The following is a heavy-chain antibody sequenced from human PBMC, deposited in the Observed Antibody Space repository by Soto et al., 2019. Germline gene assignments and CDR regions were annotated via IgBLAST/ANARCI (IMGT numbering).Heavy chain of an antibody. CDR1: GYSFTSYW. CDR3: ARLAMATRRGYYGMDV. Sequence: GESLKISCKGSGYSFTSYWISWVRQMPGKGLEWMGRIDPSDSYTNYSPSFQGHVTISADKSISTAYLQWSSLKASDTSMYYCARLAMATRRGYYGMDVWGQGTTVTVSS. J-gene: IGHJ6*02. V-gene: IGHV5-10-1*01. D-gene: IGHD5-12*01. CDR2: IDPSDSYT.